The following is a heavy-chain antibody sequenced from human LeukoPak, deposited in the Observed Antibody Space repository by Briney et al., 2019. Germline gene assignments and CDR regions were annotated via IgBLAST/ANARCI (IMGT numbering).Heavy chain of an antibody. J-gene: IGHJ6*02. Sequence: GGSLRLSCAVSGFTFSKYEMMWVRQAPGKGLEWISYISYSGSATTYADSVKGRFTISRDNAKNSLYLEMNSLRADDTAVYYCARSNWNVGGGLDVWGQGTTVTVSS. V-gene: IGHV3-48*03. CDR1: GFTFSKYE. CDR2: ISYSGSAT. CDR3: ARSNWNVGGGLDV. D-gene: IGHD1-1*01.